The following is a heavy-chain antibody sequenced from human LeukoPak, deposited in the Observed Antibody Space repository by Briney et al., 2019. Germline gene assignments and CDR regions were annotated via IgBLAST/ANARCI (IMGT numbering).Heavy chain of an antibody. Sequence: GGSLRLSCAASGFTFSSYAMSWVRQAPGKGLEWVSAISGSGGSTYYADSVKGRFTISRDNAKNSLYLQMNSLRAEDTAVYYCAKDSGGGYYYMDVWGKGTTVTVSS. CDR3: AKDSGGGYYYMDV. CDR2: ISGSGGST. CDR1: GFTFSSYA. D-gene: IGHD4-23*01. J-gene: IGHJ6*03. V-gene: IGHV3-23*01.